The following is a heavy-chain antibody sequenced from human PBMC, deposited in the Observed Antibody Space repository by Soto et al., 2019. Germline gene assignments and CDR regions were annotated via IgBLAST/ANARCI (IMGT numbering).Heavy chain of an antibody. CDR3: ASTWIVVVPAASMDV. D-gene: IGHD2-2*01. V-gene: IGHV3-7*01. J-gene: IGHJ6*03. CDR2: IKQDGSEK. Sequence: PGGSHRQSFVDAEITYRGYCRSWDRQAPGKGLEWVANIKQDGSEKYYVDSVKGRFTISRDNAKNSLYLQMNSLRAEDTAVYYCASTWIVVVPAASMDVWGKGTTVTVSS. CDR1: EITYRGYC.